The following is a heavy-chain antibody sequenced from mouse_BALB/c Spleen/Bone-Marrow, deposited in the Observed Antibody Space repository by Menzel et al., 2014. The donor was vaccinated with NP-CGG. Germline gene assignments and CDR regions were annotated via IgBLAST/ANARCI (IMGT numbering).Heavy chain of an antibody. CDR2: IWAGEST. CDR1: GFSLTSYG. J-gene: IGHJ4*01. CDR3: ARKDMVY. V-gene: IGHV2-9*02. Sequence: VKLVEFGPGLVTPLQSLSISCTVSGFSLTSYGVLWVRQPPGKGLEWLGVIWAGESTNYISALMSRLSISKDNSKSQVFLKINNLQTNGTARYYCARKDMVYWGQGTSVTGSS.